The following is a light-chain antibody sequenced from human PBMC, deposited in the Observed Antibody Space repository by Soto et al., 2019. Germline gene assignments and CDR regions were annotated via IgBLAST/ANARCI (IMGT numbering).Light chain of an antibody. CDR1: SGHSNYA. Sequence: QAVVTQSPSASASLGASVKFTCTLSSGHSNYAIAWHQQQPEKGPRYLMKLNSDGSHLKGDGIPDRFSGSSSGAERYLTISSLQSEDEADYYCQTWGTGTVVFGGGTKLTVL. V-gene: IGLV4-69*01. J-gene: IGLJ2*01. CDR2: LNSDGSH. CDR3: QTWGTGTVV.